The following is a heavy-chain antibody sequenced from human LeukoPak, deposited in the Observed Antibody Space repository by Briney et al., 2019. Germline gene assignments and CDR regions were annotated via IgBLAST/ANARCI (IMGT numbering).Heavy chain of an antibody. CDR1: ENTFTNYY. J-gene: IGHJ4*02. CDR3: ARGGIAARPFDY. V-gene: IGHV1-18*04. D-gene: IGHD6-6*01. Sequence: GASVKVSCKASENTFTNYYMHWVRQAPGQGLEWMGWISAYNGNTNYAQKLQGRVTMTTDTSTSTAYMELRSLRSDDTAVYYCARGGIAARPFDYWGQGTLVTVSS. CDR2: ISAYNGNT.